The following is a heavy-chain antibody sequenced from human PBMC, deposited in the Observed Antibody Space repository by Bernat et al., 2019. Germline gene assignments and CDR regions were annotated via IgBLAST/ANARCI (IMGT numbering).Heavy chain of an antibody. J-gene: IGHJ4*02. CDR3: ARENSGYDSYYFDF. CDR2: IYHSGST. D-gene: IGHD5-12*01. V-gene: IGHV4-59*01. Sequence: QVQLQESGPRLVKTSETLSLTCIVSGGSISSYYWSWIRQPPGKGLEWIGYIYHSGSTNNNPSLQSRVTISVDTSKNQFSLKLSSVTAADTAVYYCARENSGYDSYYFDFWGQGTLVTVSS. CDR1: GGSISSYY.